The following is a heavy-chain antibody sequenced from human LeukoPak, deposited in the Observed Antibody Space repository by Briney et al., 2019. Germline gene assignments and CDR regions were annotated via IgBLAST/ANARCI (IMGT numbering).Heavy chain of an antibody. CDR1: GYTFTSYD. J-gene: IGHJ6*02. Sequence: GASVKVSCKASGYTFTSYDINWVRQATGQGLEWMGWMNPNSGNTGYAQKFQGRVTMTRNTSISTAYMELSSLRSEDTAVYYCARGRVVVVPAAIDYYYYGMDVWGQGTTVTVS. D-gene: IGHD2-2*02. CDR2: MNPNSGNT. CDR3: ARGRVVVVPAAIDYYYYGMDV. V-gene: IGHV1-8*01.